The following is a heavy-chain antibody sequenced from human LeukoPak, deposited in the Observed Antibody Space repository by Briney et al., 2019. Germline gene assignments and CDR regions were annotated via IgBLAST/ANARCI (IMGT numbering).Heavy chain of an antibody. CDR1: GGSISSYY. CDR2: IYYSGST. J-gene: IGHJ6*02. V-gene: IGHV4-59*01. D-gene: IGHD1-26*01. Sequence: SETLSLTCTVSGGSISSYYWSWIRQPPGKGLEWIGYIYYSGSTSYNPSLKSRVTISVDTSKNQFSLKLSSVTAADTAVYYCASGIGRYYYYGMDVLGQGTTVTVSS. CDR3: ASGIGRYYYYGMDV.